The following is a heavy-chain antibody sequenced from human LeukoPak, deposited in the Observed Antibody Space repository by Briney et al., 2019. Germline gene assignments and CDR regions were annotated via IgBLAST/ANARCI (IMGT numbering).Heavy chain of an antibody. CDR3: ARASPFIVGAIRWFDP. CDR2: IYYSGST. Sequence: SETLSLTCTVSGGSFSSGSYYWSWIRQPPGKGLEWIGYIYYSGSTNYNPSLKSRVTISVDTSKNQFSLKLSSVTAADTAVYYCARASPFIVGAIRWFDPWGQGTLVTVSS. CDR1: GGSFSSGSYY. D-gene: IGHD1-26*01. J-gene: IGHJ5*02. V-gene: IGHV4-61*01.